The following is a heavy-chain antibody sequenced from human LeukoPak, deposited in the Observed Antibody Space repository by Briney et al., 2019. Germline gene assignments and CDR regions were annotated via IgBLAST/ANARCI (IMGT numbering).Heavy chain of an antibody. CDR1: GFTFRSYA. CDR2: ISYDGSNK. CDR3: ARAGDPGDDY. J-gene: IGHJ4*02. Sequence: GRSKILCRAASGFTFRSYAMHWVRQAPGKGLEWVAAISYDGSNKYYSDSVKGRFTISRDNSKNTLYLQMNSLRAEDTAVYYCARAGDPGDDYWGQGTLVTVSS. V-gene: IGHV3-30-3*01. D-gene: IGHD3-10*01.